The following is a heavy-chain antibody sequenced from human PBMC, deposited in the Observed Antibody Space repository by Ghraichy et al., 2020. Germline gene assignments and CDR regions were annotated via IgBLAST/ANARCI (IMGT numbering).Heavy chain of an antibody. CDR2: IIPIFGTA. J-gene: IGHJ6*02. CDR3: ARAPVVVVPAAKDYYYYGMDV. D-gene: IGHD2-2*01. CDR1: GGTFSSYA. Sequence: SVKVSCKASGGTFSSYAISWVRQAPGPGLEWMGGIIPIFGTANYAQKFQGRVTITADESTSTAYMELSSLRSEDTAVYYCARAPVVVVPAAKDYYYYGMDVWGQGTTVTVSS. V-gene: IGHV1-69*13.